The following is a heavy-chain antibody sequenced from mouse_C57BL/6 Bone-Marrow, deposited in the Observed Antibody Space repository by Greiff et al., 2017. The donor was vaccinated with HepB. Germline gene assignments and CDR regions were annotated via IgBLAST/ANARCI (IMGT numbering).Heavy chain of an antibody. CDR3: ARRKFITTVRGPFDY. D-gene: IGHD1-1*01. J-gene: IGHJ2*01. CDR2: IYPRSGNT. Sequence: QVHVKQSGAELARPGASVKLSCKASGYTFTSYGISWVKQRTGQGLEWIGEIYPRSGNTYYNEKFKGKATLTADKSSSTAYMELRSLTSEDSAVYFCARRKFITTVRGPFDYWGQGTTLTVSS. CDR1: GYTFTSYG. V-gene: IGHV1-81*01.